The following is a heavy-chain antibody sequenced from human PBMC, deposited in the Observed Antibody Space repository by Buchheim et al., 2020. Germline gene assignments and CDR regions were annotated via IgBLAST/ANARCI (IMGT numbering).Heavy chain of an antibody. CDR1: GFTFSRYW. CDR3: ARDMAGETTGPFDP. J-gene: IGHJ5*02. CDR2: INSDGSST. D-gene: IGHD4-17*01. Sequence: EVQLVESGGGLVQPGGSLRLSCAASGFTFSRYWMHWVRQAPGKGLVWVSRINSDGSSTRYADSVRGRFTISRDNAQNTLNLNMNSLRAEDTAVYYCARDMAGETTGPFDPWGQGTL. V-gene: IGHV3-74*01.